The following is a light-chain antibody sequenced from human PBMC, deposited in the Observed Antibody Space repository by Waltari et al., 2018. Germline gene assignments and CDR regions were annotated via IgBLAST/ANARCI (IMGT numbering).Light chain of an antibody. Sequence: DIQMTQSPSAMSASIGDRVDITCRASQSITVFLNWYHKRSGKAPRRLIYASSILQGGVPSRFSASGSGTDFTLTIRSLQAEDYGTYVCQQTYSAPWTFGPGTQV. CDR2: ASS. V-gene: IGKV1-39*01. CDR1: QSITVF. J-gene: IGKJ1*01. CDR3: QQTYSAPWT.